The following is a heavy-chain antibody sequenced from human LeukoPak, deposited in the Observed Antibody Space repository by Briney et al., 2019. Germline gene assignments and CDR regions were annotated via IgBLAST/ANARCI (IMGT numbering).Heavy chain of an antibody. CDR1: GGSISSYY. V-gene: IGHV4-59*01. J-gene: IGHJ4*02. Sequence: SETLSLTCTVSGGSISSYYWSWIRQPPGKGLEWIGYIYYSGSTNYNPSLKSRVTVSVDTSKNQFSLKLSSVTAADTAVYYCARYSGYDYSFEYWGQGTLVTVSS. CDR2: IYYSGST. CDR3: ARYSGYDYSFEY. D-gene: IGHD5-12*01.